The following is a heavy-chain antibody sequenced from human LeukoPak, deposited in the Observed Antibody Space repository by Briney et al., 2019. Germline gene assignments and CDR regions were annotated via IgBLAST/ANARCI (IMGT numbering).Heavy chain of an antibody. V-gene: IGHV3-66*01. J-gene: IGHJ3*02. CDR1: GFTVSSNY. CDR2: IYSGGST. Sequence: PGGSLRLSCAASGFTVSSNYMSWVRQAPGKGLEWVSVIYSGGSTYYADSVKGRFTISRDNSKTTLYVQMSSLRAEDTAVYYCARDSGSYYDAFDIWGQGTMVTVSS. CDR3: ARDSGSYYDAFDI. D-gene: IGHD1-26*01.